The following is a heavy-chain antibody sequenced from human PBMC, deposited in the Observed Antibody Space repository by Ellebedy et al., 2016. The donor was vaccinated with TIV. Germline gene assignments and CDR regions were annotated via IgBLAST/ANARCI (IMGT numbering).Heavy chain of an antibody. CDR2: IGASGGDT. J-gene: IGHJ4*02. D-gene: IGHD3-10*01. V-gene: IGHV3-23*01. CDR3: ARVPYGSGTYTVDY. CDR1: GFTFSSYT. Sequence: GESLKISXAASGFTFSSYTMSWVRQAPGKGLEWVSAIGASGGDTYYADSVKGRFTISRDNAKNSLYLQMNSLRGEDTAVYYCARVPYGSGTYTVDYWGQGTLVTVSS.